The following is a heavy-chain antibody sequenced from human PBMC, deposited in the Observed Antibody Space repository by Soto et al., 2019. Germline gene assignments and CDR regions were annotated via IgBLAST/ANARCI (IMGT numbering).Heavy chain of an antibody. D-gene: IGHD1-26*01. Sequence: QVQLMESGGGVVQPGRSLRLSCTASGFTFSSSDIHWVRQAPGKGLEWVVHISIDLNRQYYADPVKGRFTGSRDNSKNTVYLQMSSLRVDDTAIYYCARGPTSGAFDIWGRGTMVTVSS. CDR1: GFTFSSSD. V-gene: IGHV3-30*03. CDR3: ARGPTSGAFDI. J-gene: IGHJ3*02. CDR2: ISIDLNRQ.